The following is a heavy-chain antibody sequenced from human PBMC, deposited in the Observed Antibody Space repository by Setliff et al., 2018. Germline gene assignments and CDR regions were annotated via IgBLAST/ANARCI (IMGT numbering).Heavy chain of an antibody. CDR1: GHTFTSYF. CDR3: ARGLIVLPGPSGDMGYFDY. J-gene: IGHJ4*02. D-gene: IGHD2-8*01. CDR2: INPSGGYT. Sequence: ASVKVSCKASGHTFTSYFMQWVRQAPGQGLEWMGMINPSGGYTIYAQKFQGRVTMTRDTSTSTVYLALSSLRSEDTAVYYCARGLIVLPGPSGDMGYFDYWGQGTLVTVSS. V-gene: IGHV1-46*01.